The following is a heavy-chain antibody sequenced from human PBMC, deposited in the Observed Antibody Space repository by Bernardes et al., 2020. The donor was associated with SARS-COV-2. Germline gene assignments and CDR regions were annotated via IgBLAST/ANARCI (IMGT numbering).Heavy chain of an antibody. V-gene: IGHV4-4*02. D-gene: IGHD2-15*01. CDR1: GGSISSSNW. CDR2: IYHSGST. J-gene: IGHJ4*02. CDR3: AKGRSTGSWGYCSGGSCSGDVY. Sequence: SETLSLTCAVSGGSISSSNWWSWVRQPPGKGLEWIGEIYHSGSTNYNPSLKSRVTISVDKSKNQFSLKLSSVTAADTAVYYCAKGRSTGSWGYCSGGSCSGDVYWGQGTLVTVSS.